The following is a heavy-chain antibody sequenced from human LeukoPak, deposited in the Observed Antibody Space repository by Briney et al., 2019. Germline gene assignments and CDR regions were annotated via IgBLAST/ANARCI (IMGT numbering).Heavy chain of an antibody. CDR2: ISGNGGIAT. V-gene: IGHV3-23*01. J-gene: IGHJ4*02. Sequence: GGSLRLSCAASGFTFHTYAMSWVRQAAGKGLEWVSTISGNGGIATYYADSVKGRFTISRDDSKNTLYVQMNSLRAEDTAVYYCATYYFASGGLFRHFDYWGQGTLVTVSS. CDR1: GFTFHTYA. CDR3: ATYYFASGGLFRHFDY. D-gene: IGHD3-10*01.